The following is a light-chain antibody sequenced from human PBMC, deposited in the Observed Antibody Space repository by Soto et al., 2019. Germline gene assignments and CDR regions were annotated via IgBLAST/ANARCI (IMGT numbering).Light chain of an antibody. V-gene: IGKV3-20*01. J-gene: IGKJ1*01. Sequence: EIVLTQSPGTLSLSPGERATLSCRASQSVSSSYLAWYQQKPGQAPRLLIYGASSRATGIPDRFSGSGSGTDFTLTISRLEPEDFAVYYCQQYGGSRTFGQGTKVDI. CDR2: GAS. CDR3: QQYGGSRT. CDR1: QSVSSSY.